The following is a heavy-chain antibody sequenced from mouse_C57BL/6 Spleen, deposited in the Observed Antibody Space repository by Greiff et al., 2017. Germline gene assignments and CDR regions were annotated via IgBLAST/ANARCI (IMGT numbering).Heavy chain of an antibody. D-gene: IGHD4-1*02. CDR2: IRNKANGYTT. J-gene: IGHJ4*01. CDR1: GFTFTDYY. CDR3: ARQLGRLDAMDY. Sequence: EVKLMESGGGLVQPGGSLSLSCAASGFTFTDYYMSWVRQPPGKALEWLGFIRNKANGYTTEYSASVKGRFTISRDNSQSILYLQMNALRAEDSATYYCARQLGRLDAMDYWGQGTSVTVSS. V-gene: IGHV7-3*01.